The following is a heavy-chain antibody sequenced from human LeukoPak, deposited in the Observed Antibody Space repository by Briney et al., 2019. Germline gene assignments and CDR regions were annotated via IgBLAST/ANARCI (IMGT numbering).Heavy chain of an antibody. J-gene: IGHJ4*02. Sequence: PSETLSLTCTVSGYSISSGYYWGWIRQPPGKGLEWIGSIYHSGSTYYNPSLKSRVTISVDTSKNQFSLKLSSVTAADTAVYYCARLAVADSGADYWGQGTLVTVSS. CDR3: ARLAVADSGADY. CDR1: GYSISSGYY. CDR2: IYHSGST. V-gene: IGHV4-38-2*02. D-gene: IGHD6-19*01.